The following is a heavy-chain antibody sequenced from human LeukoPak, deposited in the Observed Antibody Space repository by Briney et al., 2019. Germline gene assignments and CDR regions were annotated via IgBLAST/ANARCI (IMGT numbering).Heavy chain of an antibody. CDR2: IIPIFGTA. J-gene: IGHJ4*02. CDR3: ARERDTMVRGETRPYFDY. Sequence: SVKVSCRASGGTFSSYAISWVRQAPGQGLEWMGGIIPIFGTANYAQKFQGRVTITADKSTSTAYMELSSLRSEDTAVYYCARERDTMVRGETRPYFDYWGQGTLVTVSS. V-gene: IGHV1-69*06. CDR1: GGTFSSYA. D-gene: IGHD3-10*01.